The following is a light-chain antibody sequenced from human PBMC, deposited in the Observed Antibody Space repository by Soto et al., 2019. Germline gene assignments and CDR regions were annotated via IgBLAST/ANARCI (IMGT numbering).Light chain of an antibody. CDR3: RQSDSYPYT. CDR1: QSITNY. CDR2: AAS. J-gene: IGKJ2*01. Sequence: DIQMTQSPSSLSLSVGDRVTITCRASQSITNYLNWYQQKPGKAPKLLVYAASSLQSGVPSRFSANGSGTDFTLTISSLQPEDFASYYCRQSDSYPYTFGQGTKLEIK. V-gene: IGKV1-39*01.